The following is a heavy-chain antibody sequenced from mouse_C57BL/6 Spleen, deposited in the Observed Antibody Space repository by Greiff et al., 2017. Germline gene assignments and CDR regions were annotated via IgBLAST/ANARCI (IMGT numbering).Heavy chain of an antibody. CDR2: LYPGSGNT. CDR1: GYTFTDYY. J-gene: IGHJ2*01. D-gene: IGHD2-5*01. Sequence: QVQLQQSGAELVRPGASVKLSCKASGYTFTDYYINWVKQRPGQGLEWIARLYPGSGNTYYNEKFKGKATLTAEKSSSTAYMQLSSLTSEDSAVYYCTRWDSNYFYFDYWGQGTTLTVSS. CDR3: TRWDSNYFYFDY. V-gene: IGHV1-76*01.